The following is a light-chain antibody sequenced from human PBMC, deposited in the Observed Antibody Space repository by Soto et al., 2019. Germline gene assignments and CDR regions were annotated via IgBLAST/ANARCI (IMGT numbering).Light chain of an antibody. Sequence: QPVLTQSPSASASLGASVKLTCTLSSGHSSYAIAWHQQQPEKGPRYLMKLNSDGSHSKGDGIPDRFSGSSSGAEPYLTISSLQSEDEADYYCQTWATGIQIFGGGTKLTVL. CDR3: QTWATGIQI. CDR1: SGHSSYA. CDR2: LNSDGSH. J-gene: IGLJ2*01. V-gene: IGLV4-69*01.